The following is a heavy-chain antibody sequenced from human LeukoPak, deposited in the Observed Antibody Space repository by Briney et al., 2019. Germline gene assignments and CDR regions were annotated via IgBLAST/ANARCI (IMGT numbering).Heavy chain of an antibody. D-gene: IGHD3-9*01. CDR1: GFTFTTYT. CDR2: INGDGRST. J-gene: IGHJ4*02. V-gene: IGHV3-64D*06. CDR3: VGDQVDDTGYLR. Sequence: GGSLRLSCSASGFTFTTYTMYWVRQAPGKGLEYVSVINGDGRSTYYADSVKGRFTISRDNSKNTLYLQMSSLRAEDTAVYYCVGDQVDDTGYLRWGQGTRVTVSA.